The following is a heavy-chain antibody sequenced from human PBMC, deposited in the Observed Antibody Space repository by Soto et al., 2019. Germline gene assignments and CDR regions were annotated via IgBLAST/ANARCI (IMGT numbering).Heavy chain of an antibody. D-gene: IGHD6-6*01. V-gene: IGHV5-51*01. CDR3: ARGYSSSSRGGYYYYYYGMDV. J-gene: IGHJ6*02. CDR2: IYPGDSDT. CDR1: GYKFTNFW. Sequence: PVESLKISCKDSGYKFTNFWTGWVRQMPGKGLEWMGIIYPGDSDTRYSPSFQGQVTISADKSISTAYLQWSSLKASDTAMYYCARGYSSSSRGGYYYYYYGMDVWGQGTTVTVSS.